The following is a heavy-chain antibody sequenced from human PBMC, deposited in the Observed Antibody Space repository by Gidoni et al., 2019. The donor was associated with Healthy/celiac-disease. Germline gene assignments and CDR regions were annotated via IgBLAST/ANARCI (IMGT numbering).Heavy chain of an antibody. CDR2: ISSSGSTI. J-gene: IGHJ4*02. CDR3: ARDGTVVTPFDY. D-gene: IGHD2-21*02. CDR1: GFTFSSYE. V-gene: IGHV3-48*03. Sequence: EVQLVESGGGLVQPGGSLRLPCAASGFTFSSYEMNWVRQAPGKGLEWVSYISSSGSTIYYADSVKGRFTISRDNAKNSLYLQMNSLRAEDTAVYYCARDGTVVTPFDYWGQGTLVTVSS.